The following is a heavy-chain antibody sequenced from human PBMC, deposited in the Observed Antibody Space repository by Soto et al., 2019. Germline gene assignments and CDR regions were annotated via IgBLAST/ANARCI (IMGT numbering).Heavy chain of an antibody. Sequence: ASVKVSCKASGGTFSSYAISWVRQAPGQGLEWMGGIIPIFGTANYAQKFQGRVTITADESTSTAYMELSSLRSEDTAVYYCASPNYDFWSGYGIQFDYWGQGTLVTVSS. J-gene: IGHJ4*02. CDR2: IIPIFGTA. V-gene: IGHV1-69*13. CDR1: GGTFSSYA. CDR3: ASPNYDFWSGYGIQFDY. D-gene: IGHD3-3*01.